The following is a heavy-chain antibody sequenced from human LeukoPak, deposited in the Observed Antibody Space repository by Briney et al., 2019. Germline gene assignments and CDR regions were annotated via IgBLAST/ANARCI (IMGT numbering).Heavy chain of an antibody. V-gene: IGHV3-23*01. CDR2: ISGGGGRT. CDR1: GFTVSSNY. Sequence: QPGGSLRLSCAVSGFTVSSNYISWVRQAPGKGLEWVSAISGGGGRTYYADSVKGRFTISRDNSKNTVYVQMNSLSAEDTAVYYCAKGHSEDGTGFDYWGQGTLVTVSS. CDR3: AKGHSEDGTGFDY. D-gene: IGHD1-1*01. J-gene: IGHJ4*02.